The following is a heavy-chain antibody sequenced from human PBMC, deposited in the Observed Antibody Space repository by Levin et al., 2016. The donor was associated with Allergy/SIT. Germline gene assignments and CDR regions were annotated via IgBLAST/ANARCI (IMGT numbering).Heavy chain of an antibody. V-gene: IGHV3-49*03. CDR1: GFTFDDYA. CDR3: SPTVITFVYHYYGLDV. CDR2: IRSKAYGGTT. J-gene: IGHJ6*02. Sequence: GGSLRLSCTASGFTFDDYAINWFRQAPGKGLEWVAFIRSKAYGGTTEYAASVKGRFTISRDDSNSIAYLQMNSLKTEDTGVYYCSPTVITFVYHYYGLDVWGPGTSVTVSS. D-gene: IGHD4-17*01.